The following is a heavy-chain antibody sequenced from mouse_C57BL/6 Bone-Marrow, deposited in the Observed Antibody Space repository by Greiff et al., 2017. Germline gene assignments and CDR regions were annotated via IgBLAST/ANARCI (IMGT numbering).Heavy chain of an antibody. CDR3: ARMGHYFDV. CDR1: GFSLSTFGMG. V-gene: IGHV8-8*01. J-gene: IGHJ2*01. CDR2: IWCDDDK. Sequence: QVTLKESGPGILQPSQTLSLTCSFSGFSLSTFGMGVGWIRQPSGKGLEWLAHIWCDDDKSYNPALKSRLSISKDTSNHTVFLKIANVATADTATYYCARMGHYFDVGGPGTTLTVSS.